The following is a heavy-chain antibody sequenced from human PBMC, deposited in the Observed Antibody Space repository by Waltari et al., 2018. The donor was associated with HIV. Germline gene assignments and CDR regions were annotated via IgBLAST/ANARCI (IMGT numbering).Heavy chain of an antibody. CDR3: VRHLDGDPYLRY. CDR2: IYFDGST. Sequence: QLQLQESGPGLVKTSATLSLTCSVSGGSIGSGGYYWSWIRQPPAKGLEWIGHIYFDGSTNYNPPLKSRINITKDQSKNQFSLEVASVTAADTAVYYCVRHLDGDPYLRYWGQGILVTVSS. CDR1: GGSIGSGGYY. J-gene: IGHJ4*02. D-gene: IGHD3-3*01. V-gene: IGHV4-31*03.